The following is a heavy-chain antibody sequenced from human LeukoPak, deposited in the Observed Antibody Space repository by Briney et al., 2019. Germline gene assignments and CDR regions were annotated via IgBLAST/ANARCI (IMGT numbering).Heavy chain of an antibody. Sequence: GESLKTSCEGSGXTFTTCWSGWVRQMPGKGLECMGINYPGDSDTRYSPSFQGPVTISADKPISTAYLQWSSLKASDTAMYYCARRHIVVVTGTQGAFDIWGQGTMVTVSS. CDR2: NYPGDSDT. CDR1: GXTFTTCW. D-gene: IGHD2-21*02. V-gene: IGHV5-51*04. CDR3: ARRHIVVVTGTQGAFDI. J-gene: IGHJ3*02.